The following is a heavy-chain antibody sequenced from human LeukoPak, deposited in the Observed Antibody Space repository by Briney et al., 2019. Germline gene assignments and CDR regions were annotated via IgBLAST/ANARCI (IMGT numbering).Heavy chain of an antibody. CDR2: INHSGST. CDR1: GGSFSGYY. J-gene: IGHJ4*02. D-gene: IGHD3-22*01. CDR3: ASRGGSGYRFLDY. V-gene: IGHV4-34*01. Sequence: SETLSLTCAVYGGSFSGYYWSWIRQPPGKGLEWIGEINHSGSTNYNPPLKSRVTISVDTSKNQFSLKLSSVTAADTAVYYCASRGGSGYRFLDYWGQGTLVTVSS.